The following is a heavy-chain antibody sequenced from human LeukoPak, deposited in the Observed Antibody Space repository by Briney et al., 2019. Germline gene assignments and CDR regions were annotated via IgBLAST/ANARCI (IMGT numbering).Heavy chain of an antibody. CDR1: GYTFTGYY. J-gene: IGHJ4*02. Sequence: ASVKVSCKASGYTFTGYYMHWVRQAPGQGLEWMGWINPNSGGTNYAQKFQGRVTMTRDTSISTAYMELSRLRSDDMAVYYCAGPHYYDSSGLDYWGQGTLVTVSS. CDR3: AGPHYYDSSGLDY. CDR2: INPNSGGT. D-gene: IGHD3-22*01. V-gene: IGHV1-2*02.